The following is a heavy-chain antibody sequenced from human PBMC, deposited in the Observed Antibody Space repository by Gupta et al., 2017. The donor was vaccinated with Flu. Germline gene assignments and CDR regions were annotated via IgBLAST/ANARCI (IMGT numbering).Heavy chain of an antibody. V-gene: IGHV4-39*01. CDR1: SSYY. CDR3: ARRRDDGSFDY. D-gene: IGHD4-17*01. Sequence: SSYYWAWIRQPPGKGLEWIGTIYYSGGTYYNPSLKSRVTISVDTSRNQLSLRLSSVTAADTAIYYCARRRDDGSFDYWGQGTLVTVSS. J-gene: IGHJ4*02. CDR2: IYYSGGT.